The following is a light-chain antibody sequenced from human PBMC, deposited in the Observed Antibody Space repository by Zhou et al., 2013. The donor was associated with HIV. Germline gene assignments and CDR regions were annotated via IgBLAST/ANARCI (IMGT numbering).Light chain of an antibody. CDR1: QIVSSSY. CDR2: AAS. CDR3: QQYGSSPG. J-gene: IGKJ4*01. Sequence: EFVLTQSPGTLSLSPGDRATLSCRASQIVSSSYLAWYQQKPGQAPRLLIYAASSRATGIPDRFSGSGSGTDFTLTISSLEPEDFAVYYCQQYGSSPGFGGGTKVEIK. V-gene: IGKV3-20*01.